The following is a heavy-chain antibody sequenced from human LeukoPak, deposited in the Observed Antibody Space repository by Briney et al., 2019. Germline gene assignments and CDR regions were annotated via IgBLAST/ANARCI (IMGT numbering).Heavy chain of an antibody. CDR1: GYIFTHYY. J-gene: IGHJ4*02. CDR2: INPNGNGA. V-gene: IGHV1-2*07. Sequence: ASVTVSCKPSGYIFTHYYIQWVRQAPGQGLEWMGWINPNGNGARYAHQFQGRVTITTDTSIDTAYMELSSLTFDDTAIYYCAKAMDTSMVPDLNYWGQGSLVTVSS. D-gene: IGHD5-18*01. CDR3: AKAMDTSMVPDLNY.